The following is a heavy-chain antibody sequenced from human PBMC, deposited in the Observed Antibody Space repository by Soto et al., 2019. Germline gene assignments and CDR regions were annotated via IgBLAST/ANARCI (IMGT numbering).Heavy chain of an antibody. D-gene: IGHD2-2*01. J-gene: IGHJ4*02. Sequence: EVQLLESGGGLVQRGGSLRLSCAASGFTFNIYAMSWVRQAPGKGLEWVSVISGSGDDTYYADSVKGRFTISRYNSKTTLYLQLNSLTAEDTALYYCAKDQCSSVSFYAVLEYWGQGSLVTVSS. CDR1: GFTFNIYA. CDR2: ISGSGDDT. CDR3: AKDQCSSVSFYAVLEY. V-gene: IGHV3-23*01.